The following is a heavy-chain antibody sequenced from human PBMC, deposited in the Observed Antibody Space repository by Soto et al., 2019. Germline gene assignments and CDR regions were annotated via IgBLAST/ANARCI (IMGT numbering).Heavy chain of an antibody. D-gene: IGHD3-3*01. V-gene: IGHV1-8*01. J-gene: IGHJ6*03. CDR1: GYTFTSYD. Sequence: ASVKVSCKASGYTFTSYDINWVRQATGQGLEWMGWMNPNSGNTGYAQKFQGRVTMTRNTSISTAYMELSSLRSEDTAVQYCARGYYDFWSGYHLAPYYMDVWGKGTTVTVSS. CDR3: ARGYYDFWSGYHLAPYYMDV. CDR2: MNPNSGNT.